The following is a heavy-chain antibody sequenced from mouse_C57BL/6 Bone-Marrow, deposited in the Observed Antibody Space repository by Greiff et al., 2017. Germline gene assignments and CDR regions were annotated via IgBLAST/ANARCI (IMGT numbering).Heavy chain of an antibody. CDR1: GYTFTSYW. V-gene: IGHV1-55*01. Sequence: QVQLQQPGAELVKPGASVKMSCKASGYTFTSYWITWVKQRPGQGLEWTGDIYPGSGSTNYNEKFKSKATLTVDTSSSTAYMQLSSLTSEDSAVYYCARGGYGSSYRWYFDVWGTGTTVTVSS. CDR2: IYPGSGST. CDR3: ARGGYGSSYRWYFDV. D-gene: IGHD1-1*01. J-gene: IGHJ1*03.